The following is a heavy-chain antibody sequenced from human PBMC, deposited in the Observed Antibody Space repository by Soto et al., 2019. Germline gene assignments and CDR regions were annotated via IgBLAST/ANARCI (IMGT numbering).Heavy chain of an antibody. CDR3: AKAHRNIAAPVGWFDP. V-gene: IGHV3-23*01. CDR2: ISGSGGST. CDR1: GFTFSSYA. D-gene: IGHD6-25*01. Sequence: GGSLRLSCAASGFTFSSYAMSWVRQAPGKGLEWVSAISGSGGSTYYADSVKGRFTISRDNSKNTLYLQMNSLRAEDTAVYYCAKAHRNIAAPVGWFDPWGQGTLVTVSS. J-gene: IGHJ5*02.